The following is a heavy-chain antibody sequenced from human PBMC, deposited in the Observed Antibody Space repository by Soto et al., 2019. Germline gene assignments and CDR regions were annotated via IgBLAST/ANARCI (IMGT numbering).Heavy chain of an antibody. Sequence: SETLSLTCSVSGVSISSYFWSWIRQAPGRGLEWIGYTYHRGSTNYSPSLKSRVAISLDTSENQFSLKVNSVTAADTAVYYCARIGGYPGTLDYWGPGTLVTVSS. V-gene: IGHV4-59*01. D-gene: IGHD6-25*01. CDR3: ARIGGYPGTLDY. CDR1: GVSISSYF. J-gene: IGHJ4*02. CDR2: TYHRGST.